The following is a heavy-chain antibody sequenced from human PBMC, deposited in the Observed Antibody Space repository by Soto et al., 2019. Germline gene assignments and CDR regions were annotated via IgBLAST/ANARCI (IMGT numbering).Heavy chain of an antibody. CDR1: GYTFTSYG. CDR2: ISAYNGNT. CDR3: ARGNCSSTSCYDYYGMDV. Sequence: ASVKVSCKASGYTFTSYGISWVRQAPGQGLEWMGWISAYNGNTNYAQKLQGRVTTTTDTSTSTAYMELRSLRSDDTAVYYCARGNCSSTSCYDYYGMDVWGQGTTVTVSS. D-gene: IGHD2-2*01. J-gene: IGHJ6*02. V-gene: IGHV1-18*04.